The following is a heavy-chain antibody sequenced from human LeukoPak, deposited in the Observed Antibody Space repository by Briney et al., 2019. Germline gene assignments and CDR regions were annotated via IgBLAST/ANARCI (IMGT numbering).Heavy chain of an antibody. CDR3: ARLGGNSGLDY. CDR1: GGSISSYY. V-gene: IGHV4-59*08. J-gene: IGHJ4*02. Sequence: SETLSLTCTVSGGSISSYYWSWIRQPPGKGLEWIAYIYYSGSTNYNPSLKSRVTISLDTSKNQFSLKLSSVTAADTAVYYCARLGGNSGLDYWGQGTLVTVSS. CDR2: IYYSGST. D-gene: IGHD4-23*01.